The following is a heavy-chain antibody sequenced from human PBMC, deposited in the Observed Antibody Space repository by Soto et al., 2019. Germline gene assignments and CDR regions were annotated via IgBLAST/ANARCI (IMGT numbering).Heavy chain of an antibody. CDR1: GDSVSSTSTA. Sequence: SQTLSLTCAISGDSVSSTSTAWSWIRQSPSRGLEWLGRTYYRSKWYSDYAVSVKSRITINPDTSKNQFSLQLNSVTPDDTAVYYCARGSYYSGWVWGQGTLVTVS. CDR2: TYYRSKWYS. V-gene: IGHV6-1*01. J-gene: IGHJ4*02. D-gene: IGHD6-19*01. CDR3: ARGSYYSGWV.